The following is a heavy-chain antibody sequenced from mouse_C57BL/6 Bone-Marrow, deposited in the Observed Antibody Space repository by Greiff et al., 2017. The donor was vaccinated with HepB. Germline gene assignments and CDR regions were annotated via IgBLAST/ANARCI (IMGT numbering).Heavy chain of an antibody. Sequence: QVQLQQSGAELARPGASVKLSCKASGYTFTSYGISWVKQRTGQGLEWIGEIYPRSGNTYYNEKFKGKATLTADKSSTTAYMELRSLTSEDSAVFFCARFDYDEGAWFAYWGQGTLVTVSA. V-gene: IGHV1-81*01. D-gene: IGHD2-4*01. J-gene: IGHJ3*01. CDR3: ARFDYDEGAWFAY. CDR2: IYPRSGNT. CDR1: GYTFTSYG.